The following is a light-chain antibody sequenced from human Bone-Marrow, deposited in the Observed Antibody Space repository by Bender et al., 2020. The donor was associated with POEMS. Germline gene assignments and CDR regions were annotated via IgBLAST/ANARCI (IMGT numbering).Light chain of an antibody. CDR2: EVS. CDR1: SSDVDGYKY. J-gene: IGLJ1*01. V-gene: IGLV2-8*01. Sequence: QSVLTQPPSASGFPGQSVTISCTGTSSDVDGYKYVSWYQHHPGEAPKLMIYEVSKRPSGVPDRFSGSKSGNTASLTISGLQAEDEGDYYCSSYTDTSTPYVFGTGTKVTVL. CDR3: SSYTDTSTPYV.